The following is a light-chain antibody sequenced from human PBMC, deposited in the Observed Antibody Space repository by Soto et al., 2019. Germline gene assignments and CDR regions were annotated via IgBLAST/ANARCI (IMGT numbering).Light chain of an antibody. V-gene: IGLV3-1*01. J-gene: IGLJ2*01. CDR2: QDS. CDR1: KVGDKY. CDR3: QAWDSSTENVV. Sequence: SYELTQPPSVSVSPGQTASITCSGDKVGDKYACWYQQKPGQSPVLVIYQDSKRPSGIPERFSGSNSGNTATLTISGTQAMDEADYYCQAWDSSTENVVFGGGTKVTVL.